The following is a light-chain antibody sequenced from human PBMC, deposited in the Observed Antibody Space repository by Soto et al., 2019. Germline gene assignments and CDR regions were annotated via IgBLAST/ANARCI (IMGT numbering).Light chain of an antibody. CDR3: AAWDGSLNGRV. Sequence: QSVLTQPPSASGTPGQWVTTSCSGSSSNIGSNTVNWYQHLPGTAPKLLIHSNNPRPSGVPDRFSGSKSGTSASLAISGLQSEDEADYYCAAWDGSLNGRVFGTGTKVTVL. J-gene: IGLJ1*01. CDR1: SSNIGSNT. CDR2: SNN. V-gene: IGLV1-44*01.